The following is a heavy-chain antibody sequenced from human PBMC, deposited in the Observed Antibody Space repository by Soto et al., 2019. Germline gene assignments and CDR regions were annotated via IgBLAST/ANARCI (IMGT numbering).Heavy chain of an antibody. J-gene: IGHJ6*02. CDR3: ARDETGPLYYYYYYGMDV. D-gene: IGHD1-1*01. CDR1: GFTFSSYS. V-gene: IGHV3-21*01. Sequence: VGSLRLSCAASGFTFSSYSMNWVRQAPGKGLEWVSSISSSSSYIYYADSVKGRFTISRDNAKNSLYLQMNSLRAEDTAVYYCARDETGPLYYYYYYGMDVWGQGTTVTVSS. CDR2: ISSSSSYI.